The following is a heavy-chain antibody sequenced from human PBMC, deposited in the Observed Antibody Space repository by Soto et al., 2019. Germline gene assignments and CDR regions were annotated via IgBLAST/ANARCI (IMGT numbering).Heavy chain of an antibody. CDR3: ERESSGYSCYFDY. D-gene: IGHD5-12*01. CDR1: GVTFSNYW. J-gene: IGHJ4*02. CDR2: VSRDGSST. Sequence: PGGSLRLSCAGSGVTFSNYWIHWVRQAPGQGLAWVSRVSRDGSSTTYADSVKGRFTISRDFAKNTVYLQMNSLKAEDTAVYYCERESSGYSCYFDYWGQGTLVTVSS. V-gene: IGHV3-74*01.